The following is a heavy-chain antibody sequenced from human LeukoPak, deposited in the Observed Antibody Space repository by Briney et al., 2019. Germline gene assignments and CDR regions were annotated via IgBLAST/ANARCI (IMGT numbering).Heavy chain of an antibody. D-gene: IGHD1-20*01. J-gene: IGHJ4*02. CDR1: GGSISSSSYY. V-gene: IGHV4-39*07. CDR3: ARGANWNDVDPFDY. Sequence: SETLSLTCTVSGGSISSSSYYWGWIRQPPGKGLEWIGSIYYSGSTYYNPSLKSRVTISVDTSKNQFSLKLSSVTAADTAVYYCARGANWNDVDPFDYWGQGTLVTVSS. CDR2: IYYSGST.